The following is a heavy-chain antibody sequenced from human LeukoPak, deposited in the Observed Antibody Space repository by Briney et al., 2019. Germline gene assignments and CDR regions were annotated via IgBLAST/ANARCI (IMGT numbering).Heavy chain of an antibody. D-gene: IGHD2-2*02. CDR1: GFTFSSYS. V-gene: IGHV3-21*01. CDR2: ISSSSYI. CDR3: ARTHCSSTSCYSHNWFDP. Sequence: GGSLGLSCAASGFTFSSYSMNWVRQAPGKGLEWVSSISSSSYIYYADSVKGRFTISRGNAKNSLYLQMNSLRAEDTAVYYCARTHCSSTSCYSHNWFDPWGQGTLVTVSS. J-gene: IGHJ5*02.